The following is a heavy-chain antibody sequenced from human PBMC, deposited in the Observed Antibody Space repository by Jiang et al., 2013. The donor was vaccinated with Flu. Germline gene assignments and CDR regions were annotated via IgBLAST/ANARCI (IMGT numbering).Heavy chain of an antibody. J-gene: IGHJ4*02. CDR1: GGSISSGGYS. D-gene: IGHD6-6*01. V-gene: IGHV4-30-2*01. CDR3: ARSRGGPSSIAARRVGDYFDY. Sequence: GLVKPSQTLSLTCAVSGGSISSGGYSWSWIRQPPGKGLEWIGYIYHSGSTYYNPSLKSRVTISVDRSKNQFSLKLSSVTAADTAVYYCARSRGGPSSIAARRVGDYFDYWGQGTLVTVSS. CDR2: IYHSGST.